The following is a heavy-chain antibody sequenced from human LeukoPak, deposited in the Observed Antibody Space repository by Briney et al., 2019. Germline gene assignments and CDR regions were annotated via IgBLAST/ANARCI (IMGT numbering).Heavy chain of an antibody. Sequence: SETLSLTCAVYGGSFSGYYWSGIRQPPGKGLEWIGEVSHSGGTNYNPSLKSRVTISVDTSKNQFSLKLSSVTAADTAVYYCARRRISMVRGTRRQNAFDIWGQGTMVTVSS. CDR2: VSHSGGT. V-gene: IGHV4-34*01. CDR3: ARRRISMVRGTRRQNAFDI. J-gene: IGHJ3*02. CDR1: GGSFSGYY. D-gene: IGHD3-10*01.